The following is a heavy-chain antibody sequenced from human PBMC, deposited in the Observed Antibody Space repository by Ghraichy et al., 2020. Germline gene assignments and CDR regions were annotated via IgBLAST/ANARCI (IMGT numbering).Heavy chain of an antibody. CDR1: SDSFTFYY. CDR2: VYYTGST. D-gene: IGHD6-19*01. CDR3: ARAMAGDFDY. V-gene: IGHV4-59*01. Sequence: SETLSLSCNVSSDSFTFYYWHWIRQTPEKGLEWIGQVYYTGSTNYSPSLNSRVAISIDTSKTHLYLSLRSVTAADTAVYYCARAMAGDFDYWGQGILVTVSS. J-gene: IGHJ4*02.